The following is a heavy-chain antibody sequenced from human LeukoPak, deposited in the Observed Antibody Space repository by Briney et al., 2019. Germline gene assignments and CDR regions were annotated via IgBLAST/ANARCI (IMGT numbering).Heavy chain of an antibody. CDR1: GFTVRSNY. J-gene: IGHJ4*02. CDR3: ARSGYSSTWYLQNFELDY. CDR2: IYSGGST. Sequence: GGSLRLSCAASGFTVRSNYMSWVRQAPGKGLEWVSVIYSGGSTYHADSVKGRFTISRDDSKNTLFLQMNSLRAEDTAVYFCARSGYSSTWYLQNFELDYWGQGTLVTVSS. V-gene: IGHV3-66*01. D-gene: IGHD2-2*01.